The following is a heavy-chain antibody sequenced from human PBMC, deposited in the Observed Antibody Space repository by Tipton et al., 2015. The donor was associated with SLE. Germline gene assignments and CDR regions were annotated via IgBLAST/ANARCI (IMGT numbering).Heavy chain of an antibody. CDR3: ARGCEWNWSPYYMDV. Sequence: TLSLTCTVSDGSISNSAYYWAWIRQPPGMGLEWIGSIYHGGTTYYNPSLRSRVTVSADTSRNQFSLTVNSVTAADTAIYYCARGCEWNWSPYYMDVWGKGTTVTVSS. CDR1: DGSISNSAYY. J-gene: IGHJ6*03. CDR2: IYHGGTT. V-gene: IGHV4-39*07. D-gene: IGHD1-1*01.